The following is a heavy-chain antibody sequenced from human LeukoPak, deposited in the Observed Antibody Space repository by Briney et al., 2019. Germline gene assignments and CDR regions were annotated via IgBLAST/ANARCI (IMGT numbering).Heavy chain of an antibody. J-gene: IGHJ4*02. V-gene: IGHV1-46*01. CDR1: GYTFTSYY. CDR2: IYPGGGST. D-gene: IGHD7-27*01. Sequence: ASVKVSCKASGYTFTSYYMHWVRQAPGQGLGWMGIIYPGGGSTTYAQKFQGRVTMTSDTSTSTVYMELSSLRSEDTAVYYCARDSAQTGGLDYWGQGTLVTVSS. CDR3: ARDSAQTGGLDY.